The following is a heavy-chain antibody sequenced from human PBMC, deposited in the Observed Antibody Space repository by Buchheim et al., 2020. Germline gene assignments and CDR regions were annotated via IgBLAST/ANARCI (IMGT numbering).Heavy chain of an antibody. CDR2: IYYSGST. CDR3: ARGADYGDYLVALDP. J-gene: IGHJ5*02. V-gene: IGHV4-30-4*01. Sequence: QVQLQESGPGLVKPSQTLSLTCTVSGGSISSGDYYWSWIRQPPGKGLEWIGYIYYSGSTYYKPSLKSRVTISVDKSKNQFYLKLSSVTAADTAVYYCARGADYGDYLVALDPWGQGTL. D-gene: IGHD4-17*01. CDR1: GGSISSGDYY.